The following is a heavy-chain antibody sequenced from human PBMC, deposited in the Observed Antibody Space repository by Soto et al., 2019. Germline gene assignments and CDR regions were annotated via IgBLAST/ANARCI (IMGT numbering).Heavy chain of an antibody. D-gene: IGHD3-3*01. J-gene: IGHJ2*01. Sequence: QVQLQESGPGLVKPSQTLSLTCTVSGGSISSGGYYWSWIRQHPGKGLEWIGYIYYSGSTYYNPSLKSGVTISVEPSKNQFSLKLSSVTAADTAVYYCARGPDSSHWYFDLWGRGTLVTVSS. CDR2: IYYSGST. CDR1: GGSISSGGYY. V-gene: IGHV4-31*03. CDR3: ARGPDSSHWYFDL.